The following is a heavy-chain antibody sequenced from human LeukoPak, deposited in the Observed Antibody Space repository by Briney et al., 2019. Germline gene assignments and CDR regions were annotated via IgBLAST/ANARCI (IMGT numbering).Heavy chain of an antibody. D-gene: IGHD3-10*01. CDR1: GFTFSSYW. V-gene: IGHV3-74*01. J-gene: IGHJ4*02. CDR2: INSDGSST. Sequence: PGGSLRLSCAASGFTFSSYWMHWVRQAPGKGLVWVARINSDGSSTNYADSVKGRFTISRDNSKNTLYLQMSSLRAEDTDLYYCARKSASGNYPLDYWGQGTLVTVSS. CDR3: ARKSASGNYPLDY.